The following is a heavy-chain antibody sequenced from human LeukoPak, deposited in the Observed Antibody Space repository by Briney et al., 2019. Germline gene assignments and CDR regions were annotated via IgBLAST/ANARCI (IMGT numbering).Heavy chain of an antibody. CDR2: IYYSGST. CDR3: ARTRSSGWFDP. Sequence: PSETLSLTCTVSGGSISSGDYYWSWIRQPPGKRLEWIGYIYYSGSTYYNPSLKSRVTISVDTSKNQFSLKLNSVTAADTAVYYCARTRSSGWFDPWGQGTLVTVSS. CDR1: GGSISSGDYY. V-gene: IGHV4-30-4*01. D-gene: IGHD6-6*01. J-gene: IGHJ5*02.